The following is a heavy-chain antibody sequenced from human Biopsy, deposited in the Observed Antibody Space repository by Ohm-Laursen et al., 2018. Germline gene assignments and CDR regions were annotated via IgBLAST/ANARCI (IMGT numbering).Heavy chain of an antibody. CDR2: IFYSGIT. CDR3: ARHPTGFWFDP. V-gene: IGHV4-39*01. Sequence: SETLSLTCPVSGGSVSSNVAYWAWIRQPPGKGLESIGSIFYSGITYYNPPLQSRVTMSVDTSKNQFSLNLTSVTAADTAVYYCARHPTGFWFDPWGQGTLVIVSS. CDR1: GGSVSSNVAY. J-gene: IGHJ5*02.